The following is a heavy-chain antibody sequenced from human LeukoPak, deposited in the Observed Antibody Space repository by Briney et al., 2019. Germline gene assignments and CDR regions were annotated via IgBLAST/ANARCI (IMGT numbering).Heavy chain of an antibody. Sequence: ASVKVSCKASGYTFTSYGISWVRQAPGQGLEWMGWISAYNGNTNYAQKLQGRVTMTTDTSTSTAYMELRSLRSDDTAVYYCARDPRYDILTGQSYYYYYYYMDVWGKGTTVTISS. CDR1: GYTFTSYG. V-gene: IGHV1-18*01. D-gene: IGHD3-9*01. CDR3: ARDPRYDILTGQSYYYYYYYMDV. CDR2: ISAYNGNT. J-gene: IGHJ6*03.